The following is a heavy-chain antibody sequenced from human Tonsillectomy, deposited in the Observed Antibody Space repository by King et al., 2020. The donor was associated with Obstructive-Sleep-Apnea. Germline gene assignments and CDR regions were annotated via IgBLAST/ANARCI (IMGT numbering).Heavy chain of an antibody. J-gene: IGHJ4*02. CDR1: GFTFNTYG. Sequence: VQLVESGGGVVQPGRSLRLSCAASGFTFNTYGMHWVRQAPGKGLEWVAFISFDSSKKTYADSVKGRFSVSRDNSKNRMFLQMDSLRAEDTAMYYCARDVLDSSGWEHRTYWGQGTLVTVSS. D-gene: IGHD3-22*01. CDR2: ISFDSSKK. V-gene: IGHV3-33*03. CDR3: ARDVLDSSGWEHRTY.